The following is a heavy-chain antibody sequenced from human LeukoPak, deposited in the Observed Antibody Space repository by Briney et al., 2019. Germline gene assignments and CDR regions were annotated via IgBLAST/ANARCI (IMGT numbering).Heavy chain of an antibody. CDR1: GGSISSFY. D-gene: IGHD2-2*01. CDR3: ARPGSTSWYFDL. Sequence: SETLSLTCTVSGGSISSFYWSWIRQPPEKGLEWIGYIYYSGSTNYNPSLKSRVTISVDTSKNQFSLKLSSVTAADTAVYYCARPGSTSWYFDLWGRGTLVTVSS. CDR2: IYYSGST. J-gene: IGHJ2*01. V-gene: IGHV4-59*01.